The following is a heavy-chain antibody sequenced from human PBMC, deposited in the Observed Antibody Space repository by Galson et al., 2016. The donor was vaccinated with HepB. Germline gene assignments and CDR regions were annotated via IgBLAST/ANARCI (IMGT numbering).Heavy chain of an antibody. CDR3: ARDFSSDGSTWADVFDI. Sequence: SVKVSCKASGYTFSRYGISWVRKAPGQGLEWMGWVSTYNGDTNYAQKFQGRVAMPTDTSTTTAYIELRSLASDDTAIYYCARDFSSDGSTWADVFDIWGQGTMVTVSS. CDR1: GYTFSRYG. V-gene: IGHV1-18*01. CDR2: VSTYNGDT. J-gene: IGHJ3*02. D-gene: IGHD2/OR15-2a*01.